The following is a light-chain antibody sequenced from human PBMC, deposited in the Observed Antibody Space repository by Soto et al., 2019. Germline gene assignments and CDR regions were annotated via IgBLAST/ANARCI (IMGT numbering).Light chain of an antibody. V-gene: IGLV2-11*01. CDR3: CSYAGTYTVL. CDR1: SSDVGFYNY. J-gene: IGLJ2*01. CDR2: DVS. Sequence: QSVLTQPRSVSGSPGQSLTISCTGTSSDVGFYNYVSWYQQHPGTAPKLMIYDVSKRPSGVPDRFSGSKSGNTASLTISGLQAEDEADYYCCSYAGTYTVLFGGGTKLTVL.